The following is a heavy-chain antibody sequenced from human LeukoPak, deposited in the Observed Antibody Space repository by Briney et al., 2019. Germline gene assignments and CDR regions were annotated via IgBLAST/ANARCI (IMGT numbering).Heavy chain of an antibody. J-gene: IGHJ1*01. CDR2: ITGSGGST. Sequence: PGGSLRPSCAASGFTFSSYDMAWVRQAPGKGLEWVSGITGSGGSTYYADSVKGRFTISRDNSKNTLYLQMNSLRAEDTAVYYCAKGIAVAETGLEYFQQWGQGTLVTVSS. V-gene: IGHV3-23*01. CDR1: GFTFSSYD. D-gene: IGHD6-19*01. CDR3: AKGIAVAETGLEYFQQ.